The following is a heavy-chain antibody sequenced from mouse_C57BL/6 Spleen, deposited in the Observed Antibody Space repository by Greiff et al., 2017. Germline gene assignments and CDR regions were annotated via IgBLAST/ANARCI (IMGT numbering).Heavy chain of an antibody. CDR1: GYTFTSYG. Sequence: QVQLKQSGAELARPGASVKLSCKASGYTFTSYGISWVKQRTGQGLEWIGEIYPRSGNTYYNEKFKGKATLTADKSSSTAYMELRSLTSEDSAVXFCARYYGSSYDYFDYWGQGTTLTVSS. V-gene: IGHV1-81*01. CDR3: ARYYGSSYDYFDY. CDR2: IYPRSGNT. J-gene: IGHJ2*01. D-gene: IGHD1-1*01.